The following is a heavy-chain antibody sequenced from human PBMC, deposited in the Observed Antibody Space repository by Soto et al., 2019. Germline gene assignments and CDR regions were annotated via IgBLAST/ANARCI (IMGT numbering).Heavy chain of an antibody. J-gene: IGHJ5*02. V-gene: IGHV3-21*01. Sequence: GGSLRLSCAASGFTFRSFTMNWVRQAPGKGLEWVSTISSNSAYIYYTDALRGRFTISRDNAKNSLHLQMNSLRAEDTAVYYCARDASRDSSARGWFDPWGPGTLVTVSS. CDR1: GFTFRSFT. D-gene: IGHD6-13*01. CDR2: ISSNSAYI. CDR3: ARDASRDSSARGWFDP.